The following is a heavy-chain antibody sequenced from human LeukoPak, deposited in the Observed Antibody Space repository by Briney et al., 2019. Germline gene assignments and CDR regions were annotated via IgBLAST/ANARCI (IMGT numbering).Heavy chain of an antibody. Sequence: ASVKVSCKACGYTFTSYAIHWVRQAPGQRLEWMGWINAGNGNTKYSQKFQGRVTITSDTSATTAYMELSSLRSEDTAVYYCARADDYDILTGYSNPFDYWGQGTLVTVSS. J-gene: IGHJ4*02. CDR3: ARADDYDILTGYSNPFDY. CDR2: INAGNGNT. V-gene: IGHV1-3*01. CDR1: GYTFTSYA. D-gene: IGHD3-9*01.